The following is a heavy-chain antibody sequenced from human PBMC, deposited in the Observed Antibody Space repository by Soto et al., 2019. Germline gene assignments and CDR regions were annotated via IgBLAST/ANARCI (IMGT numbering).Heavy chain of an antibody. V-gene: IGHV4-30-2*01. J-gene: IGHJ4*02. CDR1: GGSISSGGYS. CDR3: ARGGVDYYDSSGYYFSPYYFDY. Sequence: QLQLQESGSGLVKPSQTLSLTCAVSGGSISSGGYSWSWIRQPPGKGLEWIGYIYHSGSTYYNPSHKGRVTISVDRSKNQFSLKLSSVTAADTAVYYCARGGVDYYDSSGYYFSPYYFDYWGQGTLVTVSS. CDR2: IYHSGST. D-gene: IGHD3-22*01.